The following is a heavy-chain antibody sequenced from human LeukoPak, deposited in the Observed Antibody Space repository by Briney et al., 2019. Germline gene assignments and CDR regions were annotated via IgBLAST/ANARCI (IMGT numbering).Heavy chain of an antibody. CDR2: ISWDGGST. D-gene: IGHD4-23*01. Sequence: GGSLRLSCAVSGFTFDDYAMHWVRQAPGKGLEWVSLISWDGGSTYYADSVKGRFTISRDNSKNSLYLQMNSLRAEDTALYYCAKDELRDYGGNALVDYWGQGTLVTVSS. V-gene: IGHV3-43D*03. J-gene: IGHJ4*02. CDR1: GFTFDDYA. CDR3: AKDELRDYGGNALVDY.